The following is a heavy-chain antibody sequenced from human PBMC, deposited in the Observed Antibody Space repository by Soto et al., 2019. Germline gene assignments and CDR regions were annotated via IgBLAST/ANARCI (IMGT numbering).Heavy chain of an antibody. CDR2: IYYSGST. V-gene: IGHV4-59*01. J-gene: IGHJ6*03. D-gene: IGHD4-4*01. Sequence: SETLSLTCTVSGGPISSYYWSWIRQPPGKGLEWIGYIYYSGSTNYNPSLKSRVTISVDTSKNQFSLKLSSVTAADTAVYYCARVIATVTRRNYYYYYMDVWGKGTTVTVSS. CDR3: ARVIATVTRRNYYYYYMDV. CDR1: GGPISSYY.